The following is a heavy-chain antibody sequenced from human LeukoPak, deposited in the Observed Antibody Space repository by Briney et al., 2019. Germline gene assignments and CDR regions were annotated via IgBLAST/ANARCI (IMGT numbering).Heavy chain of an antibody. CDR3: ARASYYYDSSGYYLGAFDI. D-gene: IGHD3-22*01. CDR2: IYHSGST. V-gene: IGHV4-30-2*01. CDR1: GGSISSGGYS. Sequence: SETLSLTCTVSGGSISSGGYSWSWIRQPPGKGLEWIGYIYHSGSTYYNPSLKSRVTISVDRSKNQFSLKLSSVTAADTAVYYCARASYYYDSSGYYLGAFDIWGQGTMVTVSS. J-gene: IGHJ3*02.